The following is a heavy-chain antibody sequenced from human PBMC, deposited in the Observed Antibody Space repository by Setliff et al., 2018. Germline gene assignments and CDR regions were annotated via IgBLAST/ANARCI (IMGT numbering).Heavy chain of an antibody. CDR1: GYSFTSYW. J-gene: IGHJ6*02. D-gene: IGHD5-18*01. CDR3: ARVTPDYYYYYGMDV. CDR2: IYPGDSDT. V-gene: IGHV5-51*01. Sequence: GESLKISCKGSGYSFTSYWIGWVRQMPGKGLEWMGIIYPGDSDTRYSPSFQGQVAISADKSISTAYLQWSSLKASDAAMYYCARVTPDYYYYYGMDVWGQGTTVTVSS.